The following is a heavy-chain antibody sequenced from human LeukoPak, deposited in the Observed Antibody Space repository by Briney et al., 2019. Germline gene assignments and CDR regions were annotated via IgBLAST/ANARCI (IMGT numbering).Heavy chain of an antibody. J-gene: IGHJ4*02. V-gene: IGHV4-31*03. CDR1: GGSISSGGYY. CDR2: IYYSGST. Sequence: NPSETLSLTCTVSGGSISSGGYYWSWIRQHPGKGLEWIGYIYYSGSTYYNPSLKSRVTISVDTSKNQFSLKLSSVTAADTAVYYCARHYYEGGGYFDYWGQGTLVTVSS. CDR3: ARHYYEGGGYFDY. D-gene: IGHD3-22*01.